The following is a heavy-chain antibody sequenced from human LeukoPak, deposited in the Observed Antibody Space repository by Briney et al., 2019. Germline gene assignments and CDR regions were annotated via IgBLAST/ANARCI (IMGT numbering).Heavy chain of an antibody. CDR2: ISGSGGST. CDR3: GKALGREATVFSVRDV. Sequence: GGSLRLSCAASGFTFSGYAMSWVRQAPGKGLEWVSVISGSGGSTYYADSVKGRFTISRDNSKNTLYLQMNSLRAEDTAIYYWGKALGREATVFSVRDVGGKGPTVPVS. V-gene: IGHV3-23*01. D-gene: IGHD1-26*01. J-gene: IGHJ6*03. CDR1: GFTFSGYA.